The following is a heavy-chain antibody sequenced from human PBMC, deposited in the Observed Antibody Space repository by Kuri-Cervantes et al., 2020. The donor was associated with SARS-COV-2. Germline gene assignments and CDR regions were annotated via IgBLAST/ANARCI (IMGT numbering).Heavy chain of an antibody. V-gene: IGHV3-48*04. CDR2: ISSSSSTI. Sequence: GESLKISCAASGFTFSSYSMNWVRQAPGKGLEWVSYISSSSSTIYYADSVKGRFTVSRDNAKNSLYLQMNSLRAEDTAVYYCARTGDTNWFGPWGQGTLVTVSS. D-gene: IGHD2-21*01. J-gene: IGHJ5*02. CDR3: ARTGDTNWFGP. CDR1: GFTFSSYS.